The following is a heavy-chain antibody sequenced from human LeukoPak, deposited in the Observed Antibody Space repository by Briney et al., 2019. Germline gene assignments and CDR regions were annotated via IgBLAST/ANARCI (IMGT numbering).Heavy chain of an antibody. CDR2: ISYDGSNK. D-gene: IGHD1-14*01. CDR1: GFTFSSYG. CDR3: ARDLAEDPL. V-gene: IGHV3-30*03. Sequence: GGSLRLSCAASGFTFSSYGMHWVRQAPGRGLEWVAVISYDGSNKYYADSVKGRFTISRDNSKNTLYLQMNSLRAEDTAVYYCARDLAEDPLWGRGTLVTVSS. J-gene: IGHJ2*01.